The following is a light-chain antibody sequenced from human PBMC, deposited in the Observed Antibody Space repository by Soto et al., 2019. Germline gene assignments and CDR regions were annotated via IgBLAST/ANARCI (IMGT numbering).Light chain of an antibody. CDR3: QQYGSSPFT. J-gene: IGKJ3*01. CDR1: QSVSSSY. CDR2: GAS. V-gene: IGKV3-20*01. Sequence: EIVLTQSPGTLSLSPGERATLSCRASQSVSSSYLAWYQQKPGQAPRLLIYGASSRTTGIPDRFSGSGSGTDFTLTISSLEAEDFEVYYCQQYGSSPFTFGPGSKVDIK.